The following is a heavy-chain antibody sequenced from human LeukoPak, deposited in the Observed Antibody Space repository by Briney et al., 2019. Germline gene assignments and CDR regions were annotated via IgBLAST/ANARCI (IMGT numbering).Heavy chain of an antibody. V-gene: IGHV4-4*07. CDR3: ARDTAAFKYSGYDCPPFDY. J-gene: IGHJ4*02. D-gene: IGHD5-12*01. CDR2: IYTSGST. Sequence: PSETLSLTCTVSGGSISSYYWSWIRQPAGKGLEWIGRIYTSGSTNYNPSLKSRVTMSVDTSKNQFSLKLSSVTAADTAVYYCARDTAAFKYSGYDCPPFDYWGQGTLVTVSS. CDR1: GGSISSYY.